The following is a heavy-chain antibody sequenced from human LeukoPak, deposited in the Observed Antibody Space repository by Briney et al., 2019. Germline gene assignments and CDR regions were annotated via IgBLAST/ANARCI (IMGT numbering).Heavy chain of an antibody. J-gene: IGHJ4*02. V-gene: IGHV3-23*01. D-gene: IGHD4-23*01. Sequence: PGGSLRLSCAASGFSFSNSVMHWVRQAPGKGLEWVAGIRSSGDVSYYADPVQGRFAISRDNSRNTLYLQMNRLRAEYMAVYYCAKEHGGNCQNPGCDFDSWGQGTLVTASS. CDR1: GFSFSNSV. CDR2: IRSSGDVS. CDR3: AKEHGGNCQNPGCDFDS.